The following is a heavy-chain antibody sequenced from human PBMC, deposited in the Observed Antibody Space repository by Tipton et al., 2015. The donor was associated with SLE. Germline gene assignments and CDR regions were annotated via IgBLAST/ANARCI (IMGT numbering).Heavy chain of an antibody. J-gene: IGHJ4*02. CDR3: ARHWPHVEARNFDY. V-gene: IGHV4-39*01. D-gene: IGHD6-6*01. CDR1: GGSISSSSYY. CDR2: IYYSGGT. Sequence: TLSLTCTVSGGSISSSSYYWGWIRQPPGKGLEWIGSIYYSGGTYYNPSLKSRVTISVDTSKNQFSLKLSSVTAADTAVYYCARHWPHVEARNFDYWGQGTLVTVSS.